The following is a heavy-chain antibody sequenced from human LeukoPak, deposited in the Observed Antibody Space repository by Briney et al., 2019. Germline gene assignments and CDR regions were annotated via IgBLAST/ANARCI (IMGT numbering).Heavy chain of an antibody. V-gene: IGHV1-2*02. Sequence: GASVKVSRKASGYTLTDYFMHWVRQAPGQGLEWMGWINPSSGGTNYAQKFLGRVTMTRDTSISTAYMDLSGLRSDDTAVYYCVRTTGSYYYYYMDVWGKGTTVTVSS. J-gene: IGHJ6*03. D-gene: IGHD4-17*01. CDR1: GYTLTDYF. CDR3: VRTTGSYYYYYMDV. CDR2: INPSSGGT.